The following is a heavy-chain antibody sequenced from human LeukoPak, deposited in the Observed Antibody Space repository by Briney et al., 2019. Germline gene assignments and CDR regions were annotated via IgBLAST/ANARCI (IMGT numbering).Heavy chain of an antibody. V-gene: IGHV3-74*01. J-gene: IGHJ4*02. CDR3: ICEHCGREAQ. Sequence: GASLRLSCAAYGSAFSSYWMHWVRQAPGKGLEWVSRMDPDGRTIDYADSVKGRFTISRDNAKDTLYLQMSSLRDEDTAVYYCICEHCGREAQWGRGTLVTVSS. CDR1: GSAFSSYW. D-gene: IGHD1-1*01. CDR2: MDPDGRTI.